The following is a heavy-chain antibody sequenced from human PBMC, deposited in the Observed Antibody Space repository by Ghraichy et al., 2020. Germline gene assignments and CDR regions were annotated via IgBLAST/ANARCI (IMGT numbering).Heavy chain of an antibody. CDR2: IIPIFGTA. D-gene: IGHD6-19*01. CDR1: GGTFSSYA. CDR3: AIPLYSGWDSFYDY. Sequence: SVKVSCKASGGTFSSYAISWVRQAPGQGLEWMGGIIPIFGTANYAQKFQGRVTITADESTSTAYMELSSLRSEDTAVYYCAIPLYSGWDSFYDYWGQGTLVTVSS. J-gene: IGHJ4*02. V-gene: IGHV1-69*13.